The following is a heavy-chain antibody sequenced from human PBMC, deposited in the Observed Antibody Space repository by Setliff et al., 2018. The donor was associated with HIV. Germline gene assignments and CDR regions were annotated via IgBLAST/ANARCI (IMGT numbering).Heavy chain of an antibody. CDR3: ARDLVAVANTFYYYYMDV. CDR2: INPNSGGT. J-gene: IGHJ6*03. CDR1: GYTFTGYY. V-gene: IGHV1-2*02. Sequence: ASVKVSCKASGYTFTGYYMHWVRQAPGQGLEWMGWINPNSGGTNYAQNFQGRVTMTRDTSISTAYMELSRLRSDDTAVYYCARDLVAVANTFYYYYMDVWGKGRRSPSP. D-gene: IGHD6-19*01.